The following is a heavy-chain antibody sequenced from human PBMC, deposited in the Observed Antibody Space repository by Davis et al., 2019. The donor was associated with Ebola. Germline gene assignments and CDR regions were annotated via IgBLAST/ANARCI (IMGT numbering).Heavy chain of an antibody. CDR3: VSQSDSSGYYRLNWYFDL. CDR2: INSDGSST. D-gene: IGHD3-22*01. J-gene: IGHJ2*01. Sequence: HTGGSLRLSCAASGFTFSSYWMHCVRQAQGKGLVWVSRINSDGSSTSYADSVKGRFTISRDNAKNTLYLQMSSLRAEDTAVYYCVSQSDSSGYYRLNWYFDLWGRGTLVTVSS. CDR1: GFTFSSYW. V-gene: IGHV3-74*01.